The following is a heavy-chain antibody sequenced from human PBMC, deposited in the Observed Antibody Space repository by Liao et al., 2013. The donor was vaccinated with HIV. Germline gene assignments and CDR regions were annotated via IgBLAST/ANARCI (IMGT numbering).Heavy chain of an antibody. CDR3: ARWFGNNYGIDS. CDR1: GGSISSDY. CDR2: IYYTGST. D-gene: IGHD5-24*01. Sequence: QVQLQESGPGLVKPSETLSLTCTVSGGSISSDYWTWIRQAPGKGPEWIGYIYYTGSTNYNPSFASRITISVDTSKKHFSLKLTSVTAADTAVHYCARWFGNNYGIDSWGQGTLVTVSS. J-gene: IGHJ4*02. V-gene: IGHV4-59*01.